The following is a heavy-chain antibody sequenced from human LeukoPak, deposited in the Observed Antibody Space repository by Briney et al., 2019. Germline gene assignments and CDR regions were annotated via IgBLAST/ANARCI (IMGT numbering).Heavy chain of an antibody. Sequence: PGGSLRLSCEVSGLTFRSYWMSWVRQAPGKGLEWVANMNQDGSEKYFVDSVRGRFTISRDNAKNSLHLQMNTLRAEDTAVYYCARERDGRFFDYWGQGTLVTVSS. D-gene: IGHD5-24*01. CDR1: GLTFRSYW. V-gene: IGHV3-7*01. CDR2: MNQDGSEK. CDR3: ARERDGRFFDY. J-gene: IGHJ4*02.